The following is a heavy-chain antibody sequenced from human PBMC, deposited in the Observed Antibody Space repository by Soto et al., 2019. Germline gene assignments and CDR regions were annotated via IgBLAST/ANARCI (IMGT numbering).Heavy chain of an antibody. CDR1: GFTFSSYG. V-gene: IGHV3-33*01. J-gene: IGHJ4*02. CDR2: IWYDGSNK. D-gene: IGHD1-26*01. CDR3: ARDRYLLYYFDY. Sequence: GGSLRLSCAASGFTFSSYGMHWVRQAPGKGLEWVAVIWYDGSNKYYADSVKGRFTISRDNSKNTLYLQMNSLRAEDTAVYYWARDRYLLYYFDYWGQGTLVTVSS.